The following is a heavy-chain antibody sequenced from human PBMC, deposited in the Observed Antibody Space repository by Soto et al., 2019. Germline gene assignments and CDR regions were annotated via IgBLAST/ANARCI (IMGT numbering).Heavy chain of an antibody. V-gene: IGHV1-3*01. CDR1: GYTFTSYA. D-gene: IGHD2-2*01. Sequence: ASVKVSCKASGYTFTSYAMHWVRQAPGQRLEWMGWINAGNGNTKYSQKFQGRVTITRDTSASTAYMELSSLRSEDTAVYYCARCLYCSSTSRSRFSDAFDIWGQGTMVAVSS. CDR2: INAGNGNT. CDR3: ARCLYCSSTSRSRFSDAFDI. J-gene: IGHJ3*02.